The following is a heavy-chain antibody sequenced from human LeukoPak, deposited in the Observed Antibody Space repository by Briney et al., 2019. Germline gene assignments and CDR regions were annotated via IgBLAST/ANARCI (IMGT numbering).Heavy chain of an antibody. CDR3: ASADYDMAFDI. D-gene: IGHD3-9*01. V-gene: IGHV4-31*03. CDR2: IYYSGST. CDR1: GGSISSGGYY. Sequence: PSQTLSLTCTVSGGSISSGGYYWSWIRQHPGKGLEWIGYIYYSGSTDYNPSLKSRFTMSVDTSKNQFSLKLSSVTAANTAVYYCASADYDMAFDIWGQGTMVTVSS. J-gene: IGHJ3*02.